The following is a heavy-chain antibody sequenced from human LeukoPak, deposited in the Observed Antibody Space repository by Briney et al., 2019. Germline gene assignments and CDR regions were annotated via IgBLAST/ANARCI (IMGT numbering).Heavy chain of an antibody. CDR3: AKDTSPDILTGYLDY. CDR1: GFTFDDYA. Sequence: GGSLRLSCAASGFTFDDYAMHWARQAPGKGLEWVSLISGDGGSTYYADSVKGRFTISRDNSKNSLYLQMNSLRTEDTALYYCAKDTSPDILTGYLDYWGQGTLVTVSS. J-gene: IGHJ4*02. CDR2: ISGDGGST. V-gene: IGHV3-43*02. D-gene: IGHD3-9*01.